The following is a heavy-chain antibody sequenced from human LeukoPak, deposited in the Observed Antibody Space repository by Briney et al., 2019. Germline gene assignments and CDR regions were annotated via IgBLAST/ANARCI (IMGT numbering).Heavy chain of an antibody. Sequence: SETLSLTCTVSGGSISSSSYYWGWIRQPPGKGLEWIGSIYYSGSTYYNPSLKSRVTISVDTSKNQFSLKLSSVTAADTAVYYCARGLVRWLRPIRVFDYWGQGTLVTVSS. D-gene: IGHD5-12*01. J-gene: IGHJ4*02. CDR1: GGSISSSSYY. CDR2: IYYSGST. CDR3: ARGLVRWLRPIRVFDY. V-gene: IGHV4-39*07.